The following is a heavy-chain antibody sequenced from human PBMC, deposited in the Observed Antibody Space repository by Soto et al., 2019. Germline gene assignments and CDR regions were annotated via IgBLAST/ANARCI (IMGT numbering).Heavy chain of an antibody. J-gene: IGHJ4*02. Sequence: QVQLVQSGAEVKKPGASLKVSCKTSGYTFTSYAISWVRQAPGQGLEWMGWISAYNGNTHYAQKLQGRVTMTTDTSTSTAYMELRSLRSDDTAVYYCARDLAAAGPFDYWGQGTRVNVSS. D-gene: IGHD6-13*01. CDR1: GYTFTSYA. V-gene: IGHV1-18*01. CDR2: ISAYNGNT. CDR3: ARDLAAAGPFDY.